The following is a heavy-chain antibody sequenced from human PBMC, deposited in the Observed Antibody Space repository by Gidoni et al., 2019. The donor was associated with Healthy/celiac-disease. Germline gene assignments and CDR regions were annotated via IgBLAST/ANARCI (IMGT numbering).Heavy chain of an antibody. CDR1: GFTFSSYA. V-gene: IGHV3-23*01. J-gene: IGHJ3*02. Sequence: EVQLLESGGGLVQPGGSMRLSCAASGFTFSSYAMSWVRQAPGKGLEWGSDISGSGGSTYYADSVKGRFTISRDNSKNTLYLQMNSLRAEDTAVYYCAKGGVPSETYSGSYSDAFDIWGQGTMVTVSS. D-gene: IGHD1-26*01. CDR2: ISGSGGST. CDR3: AKGGVPSETYSGSYSDAFDI.